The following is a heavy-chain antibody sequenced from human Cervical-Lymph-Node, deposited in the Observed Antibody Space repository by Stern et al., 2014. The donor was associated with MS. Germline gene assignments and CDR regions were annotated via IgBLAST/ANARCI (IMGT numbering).Heavy chain of an antibody. CDR2: VVVGSGST. V-gene: IGHV1-58*01. D-gene: IGHD3-16*02. Sequence: QMQLVQSGPEVKEPGTSVSVSCKSSGFTFTSSAVQWVRQVRGQRLEWMGWVVVGSGSTPYAQKFQERVTITRDMSTATAYMELSSLTSEDTAVYFCAADLNMITFGGIIATEVWGQGTLVTVSS. CDR1: GFTFTSSA. CDR3: AADLNMITFGGIIATEV. J-gene: IGHJ4*02.